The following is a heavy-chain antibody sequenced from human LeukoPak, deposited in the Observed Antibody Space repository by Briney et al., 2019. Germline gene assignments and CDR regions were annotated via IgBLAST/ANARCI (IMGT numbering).Heavy chain of an antibody. J-gene: IGHJ4*02. CDR1: GFTFGDYA. CDR2: IRSKAYGGTT. CDR3: TREHSSGWYSSDY. D-gene: IGHD6-19*01. Sequence: GGSLRLSCTASGFTFGDYAMSWFRQAPGKGLEWVGFIRSKAYGGTTEYAASVKGGFTISRDDSKSIAYLQMNSLKTEDTAVYYCTREHSSGWYSSDYWGQGTLVTVSS. V-gene: IGHV3-49*03.